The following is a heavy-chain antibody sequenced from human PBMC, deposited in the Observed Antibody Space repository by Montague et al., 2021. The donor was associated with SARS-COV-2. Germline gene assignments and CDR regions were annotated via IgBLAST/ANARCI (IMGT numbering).Heavy chain of an antibody. CDR2: IYYRGST. CDR3: ARRRQYTQEETFLDS. J-gene: IGHJ4*02. CDR1: GGSIAYYY. V-gene: IGHV4-59*08. Sequence: SETLSLTCSVSGGSIAYYYWSWIRQAPGKGLEWIGHIYYRGSTNYNPSLESRVTISADTSTNHFSLNLRSVTAADTAVYFCARRRQYTQEETFLDSWGQGTPVTVSS. D-gene: IGHD2-2*02.